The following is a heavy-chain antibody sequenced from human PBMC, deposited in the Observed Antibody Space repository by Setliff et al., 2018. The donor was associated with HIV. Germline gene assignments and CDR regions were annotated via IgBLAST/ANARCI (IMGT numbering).Heavy chain of an antibody. CDR2: IHYNEKT. V-gene: IGHV4-34*01. J-gene: IGHJ6*02. Sequence: SETLSLTCAVYGGSFSGYYWAWIRQPPGKGLEYIGSIHYNEKTYYNPSLKSRVTISIDTSKNQFLLNLSSVTAADTAVYYCARETHQSYNIETGYNYYYGIDVWGQGTTVTVS. CDR3: ARETHQSYNIETGYNYYYGIDV. CDR1: GGSFSGYY. D-gene: IGHD3-9*01.